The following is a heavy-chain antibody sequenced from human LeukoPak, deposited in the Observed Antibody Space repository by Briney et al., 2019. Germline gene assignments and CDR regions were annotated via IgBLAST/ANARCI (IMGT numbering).Heavy chain of an antibody. CDR3: ASSYGSGSCLKEYYYMHV. CDR2: IIPIFGTA. J-gene: IGHJ6*03. V-gene: IGHV1-69*05. CDR1: GGTFSSYA. Sequence: SVKVSCKASGGTFSSYAISWVRQAPGQGLEWMGRIIPIFGTANYAQKFQGRVTITTDESTSTAYMELSSLRSEYTAVYYCASSYGSGSCLKEYYYMHVWVKGTTVTVSS. D-gene: IGHD3-10*01.